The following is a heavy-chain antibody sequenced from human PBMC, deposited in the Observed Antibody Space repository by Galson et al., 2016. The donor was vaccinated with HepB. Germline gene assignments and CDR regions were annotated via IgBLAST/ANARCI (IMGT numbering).Heavy chain of an antibody. Sequence: SLRLSCAASGFAFSSYSMNWVRQAPGKGLEWVSSISSSSSYIYYADSVKGRFTISRDNAKNSLYLQMNSLRAEDTAVYYCARDSCSRTSCYGSYWGQGTLVTVSS. J-gene: IGHJ4*02. CDR3: ARDSCSRTSCYGSY. D-gene: IGHD2-2*01. CDR2: ISSSSSYI. CDR1: GFAFSSYS. V-gene: IGHV3-21*01.